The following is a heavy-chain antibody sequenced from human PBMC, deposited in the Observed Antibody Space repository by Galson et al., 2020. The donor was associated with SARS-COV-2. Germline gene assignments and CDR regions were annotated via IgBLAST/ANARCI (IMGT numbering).Heavy chain of an antibody. CDR3: ARHTGKYQRLFVREANWFDP. CDR2: IYYSGST. D-gene: IGHD2-8*01. Sequence: SETLSLTCTVSGGSISSYYWSWIRQPPGKGLEWIGYIYYSGSTNYNPSLKSRVTISVDTSKNQFSLKLSSVTAADTAVYYCARHTGKYQRLFVREANWFDPWGQGTLVTVSS. J-gene: IGHJ5*02. V-gene: IGHV4-59*08. CDR1: GGSISSYY.